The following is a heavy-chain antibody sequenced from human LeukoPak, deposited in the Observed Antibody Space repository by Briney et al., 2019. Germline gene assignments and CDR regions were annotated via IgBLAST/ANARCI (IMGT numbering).Heavy chain of an antibody. CDR1: GGSFNSYY. D-gene: IGHD6-13*01. J-gene: IGHJ6*02. Sequence: SETLSLTCTVSGGSFNSYYWSWIRQPPGKGLEWIGYIYYSGSTNYNPSLKSRVTISVDTSKNQFSLKLSSVTAADTAVYYCARVLSSSWTPDGMDVWGQGTTVTVSS. V-gene: IGHV4-59*01. CDR3: ARVLSSSWTPDGMDV. CDR2: IYYSGST.